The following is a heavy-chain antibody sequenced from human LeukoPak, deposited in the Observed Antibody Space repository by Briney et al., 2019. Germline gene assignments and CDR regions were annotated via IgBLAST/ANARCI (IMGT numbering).Heavy chain of an antibody. CDR2: ISSSSSTI. CDR1: GFTFSSYS. CDR3: ARGDHWVLIAAAGQYYFDY. V-gene: IGHV3-48*02. Sequence: PGGSLRLSCAASGFTFSSYSMTWVRQAPGKGLEWVSYISSSSSTIFYADSVKGRFTISRDNAKNSLYLQMNSLRDEDTAVYYCARGDHWVLIAAAGQYYFDYWGQGTLVTVSS. D-gene: IGHD6-13*01. J-gene: IGHJ4*02.